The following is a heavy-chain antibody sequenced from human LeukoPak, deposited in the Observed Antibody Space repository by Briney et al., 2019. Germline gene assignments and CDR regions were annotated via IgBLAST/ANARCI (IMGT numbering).Heavy chain of an antibody. D-gene: IGHD1-7*01. CDR3: ARDPMELPDHYYYYYGMDV. CDR1: GYTFTGYY. Sequence: ASVKVSFKASGYTFTGYYMHWVRQAPGQGLEWMGRINPNSGGTNYAQKFQGRVTMTRDTSISTAYMELSRLRSDDTAVYYCARDPMELPDHYYYYYGMDVWGQGTTVTVSS. CDR2: INPNSGGT. V-gene: IGHV1-2*06. J-gene: IGHJ6*02.